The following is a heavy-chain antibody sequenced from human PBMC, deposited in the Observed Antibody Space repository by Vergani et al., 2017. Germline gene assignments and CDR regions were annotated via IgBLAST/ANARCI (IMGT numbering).Heavy chain of an antibody. V-gene: IGHV1-69*13. CDR2: IIPIFGTA. J-gene: IGHJ4*02. D-gene: IGHD1-26*01. CDR3: ARSKLGVGARGYYFNY. CDR1: GGTFSSYA. Sequence: QEQLVQSGAEVRKPGASVKVSCKASGGTFSSYAISWVRQAPGQGLEWMGGIIPIFGTANYAQKFQGRVTITADEATSTAYMELSSLRSEDTAVYYCARSKLGVGARGYYFNYWGQGTLVTVSS.